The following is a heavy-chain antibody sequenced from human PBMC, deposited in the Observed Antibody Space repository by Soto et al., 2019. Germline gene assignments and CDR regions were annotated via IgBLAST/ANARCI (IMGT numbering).Heavy chain of an antibody. CDR2: ISYDGSNK. Sequence: QVQLVESGGGVVQPGRSLRLSCAASGFTFSSYAMHWVRQAPGKGLGWVAVISYDGSNKYYADSVKGRFTISRDNSKNTLYLQMNSLRAEDTAVYYCARERGYDFLSGAPPMGCMDVWGQGTTVTVSS. CDR3: ARERGYDFLSGAPPMGCMDV. V-gene: IGHV3-30-3*01. CDR1: GFTFSSYA. J-gene: IGHJ6*02. D-gene: IGHD3-3*01.